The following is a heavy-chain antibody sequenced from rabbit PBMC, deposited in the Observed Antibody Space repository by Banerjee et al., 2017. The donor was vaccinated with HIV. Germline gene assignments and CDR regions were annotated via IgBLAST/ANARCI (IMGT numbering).Heavy chain of an antibody. J-gene: IGHJ4*01. CDR2: IYAGSSGTT. CDR3: ARRYSNGAGYGGATFKL. V-gene: IGHV1S40*01. Sequence: QSLEESGGDLVKPGASLTLTCTASGFSFSSNYNMCWVRQAPGKGLEWIACIYAGSSGTTHYASWAKGRFTISKTSSTTVTLEMTSLTAADTATYFCARRYSNGAGYGGATFKLWGPGTLVTVS. D-gene: IGHD7-1*01. CDR1: GFSFSSNYN.